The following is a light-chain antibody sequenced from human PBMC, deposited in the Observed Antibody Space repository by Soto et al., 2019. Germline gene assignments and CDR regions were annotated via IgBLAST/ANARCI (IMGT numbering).Light chain of an antibody. CDR2: DAS. CDR3: QQRSSALT. J-gene: IGKJ4*01. Sequence: DIRVTQSPPTLSASVGDRVTITCRASQTITTWMAWYQQKPGKAPKLLVYDASTLQSGVATRFSGSGSGTEFTLTISSLEPEDFAVYYCQQRSSALTFGGGTKVDIK. V-gene: IGKV1-5*01. CDR1: QTITTW.